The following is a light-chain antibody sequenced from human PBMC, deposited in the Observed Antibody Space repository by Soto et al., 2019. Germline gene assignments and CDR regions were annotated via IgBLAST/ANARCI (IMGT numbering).Light chain of an antibody. V-gene: IGKV1-5*01. Sequence: DIQMTQSPSTLPASVGDRVTITCRASQSISNWLAWYRQKAGTAPKVLIYHASDLQSGVPSRFSGSGSGTEFTLTISSLQPDDFATYYCQQYNSYSFGQGTKVDI. J-gene: IGKJ1*01. CDR3: QQYNSYS. CDR2: HAS. CDR1: QSISNW.